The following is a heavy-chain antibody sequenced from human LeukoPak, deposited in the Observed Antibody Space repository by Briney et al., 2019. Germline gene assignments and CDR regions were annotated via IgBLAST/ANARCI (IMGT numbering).Heavy chain of an antibody. J-gene: IGHJ4*02. V-gene: IGHV3-30*18. D-gene: IGHD3-10*01. Sequence: GGSLRLSCAASGFTFSSYGMHWVRRAPGKGLEWVAVISYDGSNKYYADSVKGRFTISRDNSKNTLYLQMNSLRAEDTAVYYCAEDHPIARPMVRGVPTDYWGQGTLVTVSS. CDR3: AEDHPIARPMVRGVPTDY. CDR1: GFTFSSYG. CDR2: ISYDGSNK.